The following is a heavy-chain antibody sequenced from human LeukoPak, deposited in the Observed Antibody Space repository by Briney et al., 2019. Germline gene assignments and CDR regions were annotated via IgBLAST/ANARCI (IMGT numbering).Heavy chain of an antibody. J-gene: IGHJ6*02. CDR3: ATSTSKGGRYYYYGMDV. D-gene: IGHD2/OR15-2a*01. V-gene: IGHV6-1*01. Sequence: SQTLSLTCAISGDSVSSNSVAWNWIRQSPSRGLEWLGRTYYRSKWYNDYAVSVKSRITINPDTSKNQFSLQLNSVTPEDTAVYYCATSTSKGGRYYYYGMDVWGQGTTVTVSS. CDR2: TYYRSKWYN. CDR1: GDSVSSNSVA.